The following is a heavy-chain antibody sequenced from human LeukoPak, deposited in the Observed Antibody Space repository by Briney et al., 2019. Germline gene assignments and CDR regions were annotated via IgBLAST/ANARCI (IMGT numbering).Heavy chain of an antibody. D-gene: IGHD1-26*01. Sequence: SETLSLTCAVSGDSISSSNWWSWIRQSPGKGLEWIGEFSHSGSTNYNPSLKSRVTISVDKSRNQFSLKLTSVTAADMAVYYCARSPGWEYNWFDPWGQGTLVTVSS. CDR2: FSHSGST. CDR1: GDSISSSNW. CDR3: ARSPGWEYNWFDP. V-gene: IGHV4-4*02. J-gene: IGHJ5*02.